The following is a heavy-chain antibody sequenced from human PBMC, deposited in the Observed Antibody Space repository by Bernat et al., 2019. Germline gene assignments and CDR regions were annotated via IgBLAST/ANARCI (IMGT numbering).Heavy chain of an antibody. V-gene: IGHV3-30*18. CDR3: AKVAGHSSGWTLDY. CDR2: ISYDGSNK. CDR1: GFTFSSYG. D-gene: IGHD6-19*01. Sequence: QVQLVESGGGVVQPGRSLRLFCAASGFTFSSYGMHWVRQAPGKGLEWVAVISYDGSNKYYADSVKGRFTISRDNSKTTLYLQMNSLRAEDTAVYYCAKVAGHSSGWTLDYWGQGTLVTVSS. J-gene: IGHJ4*02.